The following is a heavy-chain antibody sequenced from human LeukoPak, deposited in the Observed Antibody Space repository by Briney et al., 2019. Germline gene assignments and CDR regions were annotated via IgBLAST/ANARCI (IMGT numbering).Heavy chain of an antibody. CDR2: IYHSGST. J-gene: IGHJ4*02. CDR3: ARPLSSGWFDY. Sequence: SETLSLTCTVSGGSISSGGYYWSWIRQPPGKGLEWIGYIYHSGSTYYNPSLKSRVTISVDRSKNQFSLKLSSVTAADTAVYYCARPLSSGWFDYWGQGTLVTVSS. CDR1: GGSISSGGYY. V-gene: IGHV4-30-2*01. D-gene: IGHD6-19*01.